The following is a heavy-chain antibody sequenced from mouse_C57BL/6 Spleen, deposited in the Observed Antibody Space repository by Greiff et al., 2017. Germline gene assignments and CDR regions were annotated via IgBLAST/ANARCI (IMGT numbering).Heavy chain of an antibody. V-gene: IGHV1-26*01. CDR3: ARSSPYDYYFDY. D-gene: IGHD2-4*01. CDR2: INPNNGGT. Sequence: EVQLQQSGPELVKPGASVKISCKASGYTFTDYYMHWVKQSHGKSLEWIGDINPNNGGTSYNQKFKGKATLTVDKSSSTAYMELRILTSEDSAVYYCARSSPYDYYFDYWGQGTTLTVSS. J-gene: IGHJ2*01. CDR1: GYTFTDYY.